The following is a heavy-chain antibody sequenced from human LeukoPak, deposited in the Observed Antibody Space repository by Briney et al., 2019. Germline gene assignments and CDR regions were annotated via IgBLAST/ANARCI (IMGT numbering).Heavy chain of an antibody. CDR1: GYSISSGYY. J-gene: IGHJ4*02. V-gene: IGHV4-38-2*02. Sequence: SETLSLTCTVSGYSISSGYYWGWIRQPPGNNLEWIGSIYHSGSTYYNPSLKSRVTISVDTSKNQFSLKLSSVTAADTAMYFCGFSEGDYWGQGALVTVSS. D-gene: IGHD6-25*01. CDR2: IYHSGST. CDR3: GFSEGDY.